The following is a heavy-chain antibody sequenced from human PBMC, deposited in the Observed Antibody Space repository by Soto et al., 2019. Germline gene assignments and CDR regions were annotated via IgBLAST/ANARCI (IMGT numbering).Heavy chain of an antibody. J-gene: IGHJ3*02. Sequence: PGGSLRLSCAASGFTFSSYGMHWVRQAPGKGLEWVAVIWYDGSNKYYADSVKGRFTISGDNSKNTLYLQMNSLRAEDTAVYYCARDIMRRQVDAFDIWGQGTMVTVSS. CDR3: ARDIMRRQVDAFDI. CDR2: IWYDGSNK. V-gene: IGHV3-33*01. CDR1: GFTFSSYG.